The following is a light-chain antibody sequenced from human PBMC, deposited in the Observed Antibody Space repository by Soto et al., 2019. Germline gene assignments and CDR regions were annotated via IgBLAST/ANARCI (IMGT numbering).Light chain of an antibody. J-gene: IGKJ2*01. CDR2: GPS. CDR3: QQYDSSWYT. Sequence: ELGLTQSPGTLSLSPGERATLSCMASQSVSSAYLAWYQQKPGQAPRLLIYGPSTRATGIPDRFSGSGSGTDFNLTISRLEPEDFAVYYCQQYDSSWYTFGQGTQLQIK. CDR1: QSVSSAY. V-gene: IGKV3-20*01.